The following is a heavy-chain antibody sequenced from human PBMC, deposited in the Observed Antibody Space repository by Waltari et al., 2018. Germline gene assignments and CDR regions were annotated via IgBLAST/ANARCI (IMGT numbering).Heavy chain of an antibody. Sequence: QVQLQESGPGLVKPSETLSLTCTVSGGSISSYYWSWIRQPPGKGLECIGYIYYCGSTNYNPSLKSRGTISVDTSKNQFALKLSSVTAADTAVYYCARASSSWYYYYYYMDVWGKGTTVTISS. CDR3: ARASSSWYYYYYYMDV. CDR1: GGSISSYY. V-gene: IGHV4-59*01. D-gene: IGHD6-13*01. CDR2: IYYCGST. J-gene: IGHJ6*03.